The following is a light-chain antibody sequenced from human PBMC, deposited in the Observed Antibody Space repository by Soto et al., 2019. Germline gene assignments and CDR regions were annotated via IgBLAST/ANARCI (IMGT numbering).Light chain of an antibody. Sequence: QSALTQPPSASGFPGQSVTISCTGTISDVGYYDYVSWYQQHPGKAPKLVIYEVTKRPSGVPDRVSASKSGNTASLTVSGLRADDEADYYCSSYAGSNNFVFGSGTKVTVL. CDR1: ISDVGYYDY. J-gene: IGLJ1*01. CDR3: SSYAGSNNFV. V-gene: IGLV2-8*01. CDR2: EVT.